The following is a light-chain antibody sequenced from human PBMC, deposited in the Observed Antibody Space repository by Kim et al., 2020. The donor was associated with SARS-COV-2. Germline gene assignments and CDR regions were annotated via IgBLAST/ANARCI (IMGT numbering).Light chain of an antibody. V-gene: IGKV3-11*01. CDR3: QQRADWPRT. J-gene: IGKJ1*01. CDR1: ESVSDF. CDR2: DAS. Sequence: LSPGKRATLSCRASESVSDFLVWDQLRPGQAPRLLIYDASKRAPGSPARFSGSGSGTEFTLTVSSLEPEDFAVYYCQQRADWPRTFGQGTKVDIK.